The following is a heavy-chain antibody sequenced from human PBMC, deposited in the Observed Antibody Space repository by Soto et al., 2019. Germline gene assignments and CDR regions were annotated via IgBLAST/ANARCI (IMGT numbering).Heavy chain of an antibody. V-gene: IGHV4-59*01. CDR1: GGSISTYY. CDR2: IYYSGST. Sequence: SETLSLTCTVSGGSISTYYWSWIRQPPGKGLEWIGYIYYSGSTSYNPSLKSRVTISVDTSKNQFSPKLRSVTAADTAVYYCASDRSSGWDQGYGMDVWGQGTRVTVSS. CDR3: ASDRSSGWDQGYGMDV. J-gene: IGHJ6*02. D-gene: IGHD6-19*01.